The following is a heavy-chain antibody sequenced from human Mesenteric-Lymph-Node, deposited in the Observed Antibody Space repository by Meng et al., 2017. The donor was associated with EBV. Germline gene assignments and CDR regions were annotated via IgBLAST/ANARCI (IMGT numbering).Heavy chain of an antibody. CDR1: GGSFSGFY. Sequence: QMQFSPWGAGLLKPSETLSLACAVSGGSFSGFYWSWIRQSPGKGLEWIGEINHRRDTNYHPSLKSRVTISLDASKNQFSLKLTSVTAADTAVYYCGGGYISGVPDFDYWGQGTLVTVSS. CDR2: INHRRDT. V-gene: IGHV4-34*02. J-gene: IGHJ4*02. D-gene: IGHD3-10*01. CDR3: GGGYISGVPDFDY.